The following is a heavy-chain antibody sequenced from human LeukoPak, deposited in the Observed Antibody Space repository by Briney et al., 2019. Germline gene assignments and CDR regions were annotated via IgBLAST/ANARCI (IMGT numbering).Heavy chain of an antibody. CDR3: AKGKAAFRYMDV. Sequence: GGSLRLSCAASGFTFSSHWMHWVRQTPGKGLVWVSRINTDESKINHADSVKGRFTISRDNAKNMLYLQMNSLRAEDTAVYYCAKGKAAFRYMDVWGKGTTVTVSS. CDR1: GFTFSSHW. V-gene: IGHV3-74*01. CDR2: INTDESKI. D-gene: IGHD2/OR15-2a*01. J-gene: IGHJ6*03.